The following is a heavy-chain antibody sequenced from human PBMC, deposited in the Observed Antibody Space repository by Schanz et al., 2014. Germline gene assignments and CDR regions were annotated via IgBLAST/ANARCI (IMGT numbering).Heavy chain of an antibody. J-gene: IGHJ4*02. CDR3: ARGGLSGYDAVG. CDR1: GYTFTSAG. CDR2: INPNSGDT. D-gene: IGHD5-12*01. V-gene: IGHV1-2*06. Sequence: QVQLVQSGTEVRKPGASVNVSCKTSGYTFTSAGIIWVRQAPGQGLEWMGRINPNSGDTNYAQKFQGRVTLTRDTSRSTAYMELSRLTSDDTAFYYCARGGLSGYDAVGWGQGTLVTVSS.